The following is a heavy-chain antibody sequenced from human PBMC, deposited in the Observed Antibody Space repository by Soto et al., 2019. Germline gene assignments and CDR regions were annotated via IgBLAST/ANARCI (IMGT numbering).Heavy chain of an antibody. V-gene: IGHV1-3*01. CDR3: ARTPVRVYAILEGPLGY. CDR2: INAGNGNT. CDR1: GYTFTSYA. J-gene: IGHJ4*02. D-gene: IGHD2-8*01. Sequence: ASVKVSCKASGYTFTSYAMHWVRQAPGQRLEWMGWINAGNGNTKYSQKFQGRVTITRDTSASTAYMELSSLRSEDTAVYYCARTPVRVYAILEGPLGYWGQGTLVTVSS.